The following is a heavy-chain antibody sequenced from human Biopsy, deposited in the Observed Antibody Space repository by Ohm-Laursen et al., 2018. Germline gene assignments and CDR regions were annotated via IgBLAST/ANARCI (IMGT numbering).Heavy chain of an antibody. V-gene: IGHV4-59*01. Sequence: SETLSLTCTVSGGSIYNFFWSWIRQPPGKGLEWIGYISYSGSTNYNPSLKSRVTISVDRSKNHFSLELSSVTAADTAVYYCARVGVGAPSIDYFDSWGQGALVTVSS. CDR1: GGSIYNFF. D-gene: IGHD1-26*01. CDR2: ISYSGST. J-gene: IGHJ4*02. CDR3: ARVGVGAPSIDYFDS.